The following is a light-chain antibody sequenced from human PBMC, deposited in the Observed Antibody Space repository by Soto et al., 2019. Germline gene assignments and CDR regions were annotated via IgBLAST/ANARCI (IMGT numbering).Light chain of an antibody. J-gene: IGKJ4*01. V-gene: IGKV3-11*01. CDR3: QQRRDGPPSLT. Sequence: EIVLTQSPGTLSLSPGERATLSCRPSQSISSSLPWYQQKPGQAPRLLIFATAHRATDIPTRFSGSGSETDFTLTISSREPEDVAVYYCQQRRDGPPSLTFGGGTKVEIK. CDR1: QSISSS. CDR2: ATA.